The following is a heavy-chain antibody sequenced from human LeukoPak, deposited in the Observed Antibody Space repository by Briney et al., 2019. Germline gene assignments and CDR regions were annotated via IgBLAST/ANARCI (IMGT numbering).Heavy chain of an antibody. CDR1: GGSISNNNYY. D-gene: IGHD4/OR15-4a*01. CDR3: VRHDGRGGATMGAFDS. CDR2: IFYSGST. V-gene: IGHV4-39*01. J-gene: IGHJ5*01. Sequence: SETLSLTCTISGGSISNNNYYWGWIRQPPGKGLEWIGSIFYSGSTYYNPSLKSRVTISVDTSKNQFSLKLTSVTAADTAVYYCVRHDGRGGATMGAFDSWGQGSLVTVSS.